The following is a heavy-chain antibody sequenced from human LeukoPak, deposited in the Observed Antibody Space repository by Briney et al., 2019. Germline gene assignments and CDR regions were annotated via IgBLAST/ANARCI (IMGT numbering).Heavy chain of an antibody. Sequence: SETLSLTCTVSGYSISSGYYWGWIRQPPGKGLEWIGSIYHSESTYYNPSLKSRVTISVDTSKNQFSLKLSSVTAADTAVYYCARDQGGSYWRRFDYWGQGTLVTVSS. D-gene: IGHD1-26*01. CDR1: GYSISSGYY. CDR2: IYHSEST. V-gene: IGHV4-38-2*02. CDR3: ARDQGGSYWRRFDY. J-gene: IGHJ4*02.